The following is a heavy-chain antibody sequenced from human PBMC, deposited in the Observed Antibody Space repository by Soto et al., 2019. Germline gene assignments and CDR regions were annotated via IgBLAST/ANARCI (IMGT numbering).Heavy chain of an antibody. CDR1: GGSISSSSYY. V-gene: IGHV4-39*01. D-gene: IGHD2-2*01. Sequence: QLQLQESGPGLVKPSETLSLTCTVSGGSISSSSYYWGWIRQPPGKGLGWIGSIYYSGSTYYNPSLKSRVTISVDTPKNQVALTLSSVTAADTAVYYCARHVVVPAASSLYYFDYWGQGTLVTVSS. CDR3: ARHVVVPAASSLYYFDY. J-gene: IGHJ4*02. CDR2: IYYSGST.